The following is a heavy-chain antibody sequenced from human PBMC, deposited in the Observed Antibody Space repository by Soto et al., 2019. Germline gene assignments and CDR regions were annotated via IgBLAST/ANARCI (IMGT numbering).Heavy chain of an antibody. CDR2: IYHIGST. CDR1: GGSISSGGYS. CDR3: ATLPPRIEVTVLPIPT. V-gene: IGHV4-4*02. D-gene: IGHD2-15*01. J-gene: IGHJ5*02. Sequence: TSETLSLTCAVSGGSISSGGYSWSWVRQPPGKGLEWIGEIYHIGSTNYNPSLRSRVTISVDKSNNQFSLTLKSVTAADTAVYYCATLPPRIEVTVLPIPTWGQGTLVTVSS.